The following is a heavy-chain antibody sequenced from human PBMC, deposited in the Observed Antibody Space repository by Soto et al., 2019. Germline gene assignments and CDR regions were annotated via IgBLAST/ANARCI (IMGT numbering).Heavy chain of an antibody. J-gene: IGHJ4*02. CDR2: IIPVIGIV. D-gene: IGHD1-1*01. Sequence: QVQLVQSGAEVKKPGSSVKVSCKASGGTFTSYSITWVRQAPGQGLEWMGRIIPVIGIVNYAQKFQGRVTITADKSTTTAYMELSSLRPEDTAVYYCARDGLGTTRRYFDSWGQGTLVTVSS. CDR3: ARDGLGTTRRYFDS. CDR1: GGTFTSYS. V-gene: IGHV1-69*04.